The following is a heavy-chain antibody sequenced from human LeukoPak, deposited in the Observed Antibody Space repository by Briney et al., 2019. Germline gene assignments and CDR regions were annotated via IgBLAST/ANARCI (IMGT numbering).Heavy chain of an antibody. CDR2: ISSSSSYI. Sequence: GGSLRLSCAASGFTFSSYSMNWVRQAPGKGLEWVSSISSSSSYIYYADSVKGRFTISRDNAKNSLYLQMNSLRAEDTAVYYCAIGIAVAGHDAFDIWGQGTMVTVSS. CDR1: GFTFSSYS. D-gene: IGHD6-19*01. CDR3: AIGIAVAGHDAFDI. V-gene: IGHV3-21*01. J-gene: IGHJ3*02.